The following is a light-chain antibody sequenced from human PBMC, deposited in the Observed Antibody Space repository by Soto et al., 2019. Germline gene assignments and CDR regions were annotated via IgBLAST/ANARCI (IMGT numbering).Light chain of an antibody. V-gene: IGLV2-8*01. CDR2: EVS. CDR3: SSYAGRNNYVV. CDR1: SSDVGGYKY. J-gene: IGLJ2*01. Sequence: QSVLTQPPSASGSPGQSVTISCTGTSSDVGGYKYVSWYQHHPGKAPKLMIYEVSKRPSGVPDRFSGSKSDNTASLTVSGLQAEDEADYYCSSYAGRNNYVVFGGGTKLTVL.